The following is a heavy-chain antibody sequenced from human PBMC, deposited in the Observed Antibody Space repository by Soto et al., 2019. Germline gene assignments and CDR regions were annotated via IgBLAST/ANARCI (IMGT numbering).Heavy chain of an antibody. CDR1: GFSFSNYG. CDR2: IWYDGSEK. D-gene: IGHD6-19*01. CDR3: ARGWYRSGGDFDS. V-gene: IGHV3-33*01. Sequence: QVQLVESGGGVVQPGRSLRLSCAASGFSFSNYGMHWVRQAPGKGLEWVAIIWYDGSEKYYGESVRGRFTISRDNSKNILYQQMNSLRVEDTAVYYCARGWYRSGGDFDSWGQGTLVSVSS. J-gene: IGHJ4*02.